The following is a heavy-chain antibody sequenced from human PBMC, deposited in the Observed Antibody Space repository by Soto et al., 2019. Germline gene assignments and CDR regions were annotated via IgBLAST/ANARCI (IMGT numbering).Heavy chain of an antibody. J-gene: IGHJ4*02. D-gene: IGHD6-19*01. CDR3: TTDEVIAVAGFDYFDY. CDR1: GFTFSNAW. CDR2: IKSKTDGGTT. Sequence: PGGSLRLSCAASGFTFSNAWMSWVRQAPGKGLEWVGRIKSKTDGGTTDYAAPVKGRFTISRDDSKNTLYLQMNSLKTEDTAVYYCTTDEVIAVAGFDYFDYWGQGTLVTVS. V-gene: IGHV3-15*01.